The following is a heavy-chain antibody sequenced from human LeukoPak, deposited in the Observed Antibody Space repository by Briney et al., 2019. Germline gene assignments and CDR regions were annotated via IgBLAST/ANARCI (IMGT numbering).Heavy chain of an antibody. Sequence: SVKVSCKASGGTFSSYAISWVRQAPGQGLEWMGRIIPILGIANYAQKFQGRVTITADKSTSTAYMELSSLRSEDTAVYYCARVRYSSGWCTPEFDYWGQGTLVTVSS. V-gene: IGHV1-69*04. J-gene: IGHJ4*02. CDR2: IIPILGIA. CDR3: ARVRYSSGWCTPEFDY. CDR1: GGTFSSYA. D-gene: IGHD6-19*01.